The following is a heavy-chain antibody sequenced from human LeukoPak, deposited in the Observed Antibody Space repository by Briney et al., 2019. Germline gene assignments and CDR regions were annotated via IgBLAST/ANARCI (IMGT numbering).Heavy chain of an antibody. J-gene: IGHJ6*03. Sequence: SETLSLTCTVSGGFSRNNYWSWLRQPPGKGLEWLGYVYESGSTNYNPSLKSRVTISADTSKNQFSLKLSFVTAADTAVYYCARGPGSKSYYYYYMDIWGKGTTVTVSS. V-gene: IGHV4-59*01. CDR1: GGFSRNNY. CDR3: ARGPGSKSYYYYYMDI. D-gene: IGHD6-13*01. CDR2: VYESGST.